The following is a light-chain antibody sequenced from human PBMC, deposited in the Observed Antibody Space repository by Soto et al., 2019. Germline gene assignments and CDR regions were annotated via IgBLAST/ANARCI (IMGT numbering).Light chain of an antibody. CDR2: AAS. V-gene: IGKV3-15*01. CDR3: QQYDKWPPIT. CDR1: QGISNY. Sequence: MTQSPSSLSASVGDRVTITCRASQGISNYLAWYQQKPGQAPRLLVHAASTTATGVPARFSGSGSGTEFTLTISSLQSEDFAVYYCQQYDKWPPITFGQGTRLE. J-gene: IGKJ5*01.